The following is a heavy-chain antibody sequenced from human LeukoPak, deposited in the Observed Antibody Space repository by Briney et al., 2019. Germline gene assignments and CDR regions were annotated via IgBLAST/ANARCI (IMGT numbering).Heavy chain of an antibody. V-gene: IGHV4-34*01. CDR1: GGSFSGYY. D-gene: IGHD2-15*01. CDR3: ARALYCSGGSCYSQMYYFDY. Sequence: SETLSLTCAVYGGSFSGYYWSWIRQPPGKGLEWIGEINHSGSTNYNPSLKSRVTISVDTSKNQFSLKLSSVTAADTAVYYCARALYCSGGSCYSQMYYFDYWGQGTLVTVSS. J-gene: IGHJ4*02. CDR2: INHSGST.